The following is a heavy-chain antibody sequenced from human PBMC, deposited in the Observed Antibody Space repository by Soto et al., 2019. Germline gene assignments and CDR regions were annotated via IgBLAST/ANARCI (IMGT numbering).Heavy chain of an antibody. Sequence: EVQLVESGGGLVQPGGYLRLSCAASGYTFSSYDMHRVRQATGKGLEWVSAIGTAGDTYYPGSVKGRFTISRENAKNSLYLQMNSLRAEDTAVYYCARAILWFGELGGMDVWGQGTTVTVSS. J-gene: IGHJ6*02. CDR1: GYTFSSYD. CDR3: ARAILWFGELGGMDV. D-gene: IGHD3-10*01. V-gene: IGHV3-13*01. CDR2: IGTAGDT.